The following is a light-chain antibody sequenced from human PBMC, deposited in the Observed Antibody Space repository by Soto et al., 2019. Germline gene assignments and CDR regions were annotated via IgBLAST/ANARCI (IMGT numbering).Light chain of an antibody. CDR2: KAS. CDR1: QSIENW. V-gene: IGKV1-5*03. J-gene: IGKJ4*01. Sequence: DIQMTQSPSTLSASVGDRVTITCRASQSIENWLAWYQQKPGKAPKLLIYKASTLESGVPSRFSGSGSGTEFTLTISSLQPDDFATYYCQQYITYPLTFGGGANVEIK. CDR3: QQYITYPLT.